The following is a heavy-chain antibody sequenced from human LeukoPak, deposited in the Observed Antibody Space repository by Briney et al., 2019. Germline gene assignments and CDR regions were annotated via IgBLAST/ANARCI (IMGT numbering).Heavy chain of an antibody. D-gene: IGHD1-26*01. CDR3: AREDSGTSIDY. CDR2: IYYSGNT. V-gene: IGHV4-59*01. CDR1: GGSITSYY. J-gene: IGHJ4*01. Sequence: PSETLSLTYPVSGGSITSYYYTWIRQPPGKGLEWIGYIYYSGNTNYNPSLKSRVTMSLDMSKNQFSLRLTSVTAADTAVYYCAREDSGTSIDYWGQGTLVTVSS.